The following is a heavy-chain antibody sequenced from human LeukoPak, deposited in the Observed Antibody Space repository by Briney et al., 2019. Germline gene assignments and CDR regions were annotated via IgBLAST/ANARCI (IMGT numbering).Heavy chain of an antibody. CDR1: GASLSSYY. D-gene: IGHD1-26*01. CDR2: IYYSGST. V-gene: IGHV4-59*08. Sequence: SSETLSLTCTVSGASLSSYYWSWIRQPPEKGLEWIGYIYYSGSTDYNPSLKSRVTISVDTSKNQLSLKLGSVTAADTAVYYCARQPYMLGAYYFDYWGQGTLVTVSS. CDR3: ARQPYMLGAYYFDY. J-gene: IGHJ4*02.